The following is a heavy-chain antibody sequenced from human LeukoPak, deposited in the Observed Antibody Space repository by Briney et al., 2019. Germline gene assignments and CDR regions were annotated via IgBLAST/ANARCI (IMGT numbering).Heavy chain of an antibody. Sequence: GGSLRLSCAASGFPFSSFWMSWVRQAPGKGLAWVANIKQDGGEAYLVDSVKGRFTISRDNAKSSLFLQMNSLRAEDSAVYYCARAPPRHYYDNTEYYFDYWGQGTLVIVSS. D-gene: IGHD3-22*01. CDR3: ARAPPRHYYDNTEYYFDY. J-gene: IGHJ4*02. V-gene: IGHV3-7*01. CDR1: GFPFSSFW. CDR2: IKQDGGEA.